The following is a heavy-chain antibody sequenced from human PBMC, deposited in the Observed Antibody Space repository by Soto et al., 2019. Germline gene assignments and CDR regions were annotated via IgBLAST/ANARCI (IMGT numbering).Heavy chain of an antibody. D-gene: IGHD6-13*01. V-gene: IGHV1-18*01. J-gene: IGHJ6*02. CDR3: ARSPGYSASWGYFYYGMKI. Sequence: QVQLVQSGAELKKPGASVKVSCKASGYTFTNYGISWVRQAPGQGLEWMGWINTYHGNTKYAQKLQGIVNMTKDTSTSTAYMELTSLRSDDTAVYYCARSPGYSASWGYFYYGMKIWGQGTTVIVSS. CDR2: INTYHGNT. CDR1: GYTFTNYG.